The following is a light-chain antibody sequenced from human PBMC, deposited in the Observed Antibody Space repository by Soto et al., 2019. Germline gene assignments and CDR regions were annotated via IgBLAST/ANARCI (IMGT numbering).Light chain of an antibody. CDR1: QSVSSSY. CDR3: QQYGSSPQKWT. CDR2: GAS. V-gene: IGKV3-20*01. Sequence: EIVLTQSPGTLSLSPGERATHSCRASQSVSSSYLAWYQQKPGQAPRLLIYGASSRATGIPDRFSGSGSGTDFTLTISRLEPEDFAVYYCQQYGSSPQKWTFGQGTKVEIK. J-gene: IGKJ1*01.